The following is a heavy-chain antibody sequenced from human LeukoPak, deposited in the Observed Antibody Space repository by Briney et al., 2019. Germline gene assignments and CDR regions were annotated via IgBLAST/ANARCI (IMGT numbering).Heavy chain of an antibody. V-gene: IGHV3-23*01. D-gene: IGHD2-2*01. CDR1: GVTVSSNH. Sequence: GGSLRLSCAASGVTVSSNHMTWVRQAPGKGLEWVSAISGSGGSTYYADSVKGRFTISRDNSKNTLYLQMNSLRAEDTAVYYCAKDGTLGYCSSTSCYGFDYWGQGTLVTVSS. J-gene: IGHJ4*02. CDR2: ISGSGGST. CDR3: AKDGTLGYCSSTSCYGFDY.